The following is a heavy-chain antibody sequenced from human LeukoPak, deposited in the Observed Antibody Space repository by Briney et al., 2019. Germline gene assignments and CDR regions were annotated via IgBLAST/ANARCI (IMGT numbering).Heavy chain of an antibody. CDR2: ISSSGTNI. Sequence: PGGSLRLSCAASGFTVSTYSMNWVRQAPGKGLEWVSCISSSGTNIYYADSMKGRFTISRDNAKHSLYLQMNRLTAEDTGVYYCARDLGEQQLVRSYFFDYWGQGTLVTVSS. CDR1: GFTVSTYS. CDR3: ARDLGEQQLVRSYFFDY. V-gene: IGHV3-21*01. D-gene: IGHD6-13*01. J-gene: IGHJ4*02.